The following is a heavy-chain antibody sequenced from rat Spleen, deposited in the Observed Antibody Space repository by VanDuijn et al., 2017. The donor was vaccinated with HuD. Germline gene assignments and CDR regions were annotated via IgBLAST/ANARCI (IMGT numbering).Heavy chain of an antibody. Sequence: EVQLVESGGGAVQSGRSLKLSCAASGFTYSDYVMAWVRQDPTKGLEWVASISAGGGYTYYRDSVKGRFTISRDDAKSTLYLQMDSLRSEDTATYYCARRNYGGPYWYFDFRGPGTMVTVSS. CDR3: ARRNYGGPYWYFDF. CDR1: GFTYSDYV. D-gene: IGHD1-11*01. CDR2: ISAGGGYT. V-gene: IGHV5-25*01. J-gene: IGHJ1*01.